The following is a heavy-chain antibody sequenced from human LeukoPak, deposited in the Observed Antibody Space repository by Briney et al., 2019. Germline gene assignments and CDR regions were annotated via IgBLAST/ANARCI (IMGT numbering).Heavy chain of an antibody. J-gene: IGHJ5*02. CDR1: GFTFSSYW. D-gene: IGHD6-13*01. CDR3: ARHSSSRNWFDP. Sequence: GGSLRLSCAASGFTFSSYWMSWVRQAPGKGLEWVANINQDGSGKYYVDSVKGRFTISRDNAKNSLYLQMNSLRAEDTAVYYCARHSSSRNWFDPWGQGTLVTVSS. CDR2: INQDGSGK. V-gene: IGHV3-7*01.